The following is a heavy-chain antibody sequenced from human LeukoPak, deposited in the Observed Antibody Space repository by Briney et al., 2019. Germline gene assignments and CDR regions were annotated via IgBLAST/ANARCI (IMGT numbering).Heavy chain of an antibody. CDR2: ISWSSGII. CDR3: ASVPDDILTGYRGWDAFDI. J-gene: IGHJ3*02. Sequence: GRSLRLSCAASGFTFDDHGMHWVRQVPGKGLQWVSGISWSSGIIGYADSVKGRFTISRDNAKNSLYLQMNSLRAEDTAVYYCASVPDDILTGYRGWDAFDIWGQGTMVTVSS. CDR1: GFTFDDHG. D-gene: IGHD3-9*01. V-gene: IGHV3-9*01.